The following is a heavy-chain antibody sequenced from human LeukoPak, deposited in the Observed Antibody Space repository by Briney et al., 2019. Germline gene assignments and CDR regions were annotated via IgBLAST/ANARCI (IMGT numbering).Heavy chain of an antibody. Sequence: PGGSLRLSCAASGFTFSIFAMSWVRQAPGKGLEWVPTIDGGGRDIYYADSVKGRFTISRDNSKNTLYLQINRLRAEDTAVYYCAKDQPADGYNSIWGRGTLVAVSS. CDR3: AKDQPADGYNSI. CDR2: IDGGGRDI. CDR1: GFTFSIFA. J-gene: IGHJ4*02. V-gene: IGHV3-23*01. D-gene: IGHD5-24*01.